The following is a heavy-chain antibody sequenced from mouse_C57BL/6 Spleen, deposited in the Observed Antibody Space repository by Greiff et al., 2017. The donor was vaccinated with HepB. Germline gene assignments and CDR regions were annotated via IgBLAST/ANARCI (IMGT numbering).Heavy chain of an antibody. CDR2: INPGSGGT. CDR3: ARSANYYGSSDFDY. Sequence: QVQLQQSGAELVRPGTSVKVSCKASGYAFTNYLIEWVKQRPGQGLEWIGVINPGSGGTNYNEKFKGKATLTADKSSSTAYMQLSSLTSEDSAVYFCARSANYYGSSDFDYWGQGTTLTVSS. CDR1: GYAFTNYL. D-gene: IGHD1-1*01. J-gene: IGHJ2*01. V-gene: IGHV1-54*01.